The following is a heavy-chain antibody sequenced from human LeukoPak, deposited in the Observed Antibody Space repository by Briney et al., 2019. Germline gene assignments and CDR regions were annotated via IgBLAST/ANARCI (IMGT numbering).Heavy chain of an antibody. V-gene: IGHV1-18*01. CDR3: ARVDGHIGSYGYVY. CDR2: ISAYNGNT. Sequence: GSVKVSCKASGYTFTSYGISWVRQAPGQGLEWMGWISAYNGNTNYAQKLQGRVTMTTDTSTSTAYMELRSLRSDDTAVYYCARVDGHIGSYGYVYWGQGTLVTVSS. D-gene: IGHD5-18*01. J-gene: IGHJ4*02. CDR1: GYTFTSYG.